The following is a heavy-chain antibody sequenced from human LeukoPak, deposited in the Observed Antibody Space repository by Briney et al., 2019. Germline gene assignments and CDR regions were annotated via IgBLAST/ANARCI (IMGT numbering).Heavy chain of an antibody. CDR3: ARRSGDGYNLFDY. V-gene: IGHV1-46*01. Sequence: VASVKVSCKASGYTFIYYIHWVRQAPGQGLEWMGLINPSGGSTSYAQKFQGRVTMTRDTSTSTVYMELSRLRSEDTAVYYCARRSGDGYNLFDYWGQGTLVTVSS. D-gene: IGHD5-24*01. CDR1: GYTFIYY. CDR2: INPSGGST. J-gene: IGHJ4*02.